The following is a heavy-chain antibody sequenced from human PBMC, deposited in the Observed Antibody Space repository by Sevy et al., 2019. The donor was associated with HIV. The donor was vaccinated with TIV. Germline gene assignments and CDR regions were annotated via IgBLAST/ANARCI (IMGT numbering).Heavy chain of an antibody. Sequence: GGSLRLSCAASGFTFSSYWMSWVRQAPGKGLEWVANIKQDGSERYYVDSVKGRFTISRDNTKNSLYLQMDSLRVEDTAEYYCVRGGQRFDHWGQGTLVTVSS. D-gene: IGHD6-25*01. CDR3: VRGGQRFDH. J-gene: IGHJ4*02. V-gene: IGHV3-7*01. CDR2: IKQDGSER. CDR1: GFTFSSYW.